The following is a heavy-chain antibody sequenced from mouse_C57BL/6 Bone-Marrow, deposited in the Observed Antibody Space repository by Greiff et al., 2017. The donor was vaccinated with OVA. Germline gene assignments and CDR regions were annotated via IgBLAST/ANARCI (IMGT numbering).Heavy chain of an antibody. J-gene: IGHJ4*01. CDR2: INPYNGGT. CDR1: GYTFTDYY. Sequence: VQLLQSGPVLVKPGASVKMSCKASGYTFTDYYMNWVKQSHGKSLEWIGVINPYNGGTSYNQKFKGKATLTVDKSSSTAYMELNSLTSEDSAVYYCARRLTGTRMDYWGQGTSVTVSS. D-gene: IGHD4-1*01. V-gene: IGHV1-19*01. CDR3: ARRLTGTRMDY.